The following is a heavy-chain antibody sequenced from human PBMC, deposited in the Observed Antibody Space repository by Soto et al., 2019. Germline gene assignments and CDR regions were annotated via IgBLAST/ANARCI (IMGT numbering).Heavy chain of an antibody. CDR3: AREFELGYCSGGSFGSEGSFD. D-gene: IGHD2-15*01. CDR1: GGTFSSYA. V-gene: IGHV1-69*01. Sequence: QVQLVQSGAEVKKPGSSVKVSCKASGGTFSSYAISWVRQAPGQGLEWMGGIIPIFGTANYAQTFQGRVTITGDASTSTAYMELSTLRSEDTAVYYCAREFELGYCSGGSFGSEGSFDWGQGTLVPVSS. CDR2: IIPIFGTA. J-gene: IGHJ4*02.